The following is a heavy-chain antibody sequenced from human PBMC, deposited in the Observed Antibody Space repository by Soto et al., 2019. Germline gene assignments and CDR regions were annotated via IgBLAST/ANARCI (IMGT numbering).Heavy chain of an antibody. CDR3: LRYFPSGYYYGMDV. J-gene: IGHJ6*02. CDR1: GFTFSSYS. V-gene: IGHV3-48*02. D-gene: IGHD3-9*01. Sequence: LRLSCAASGFTFSSYSMNWVRQAPGKGLEWVSYISSSSSTIYYADSVKGRFTISRDNAKNSLYLQMNSLRDEDTAVYYCLRYFPSGYYYGMDVWGQGTTVTVSS. CDR2: ISSSSSTI.